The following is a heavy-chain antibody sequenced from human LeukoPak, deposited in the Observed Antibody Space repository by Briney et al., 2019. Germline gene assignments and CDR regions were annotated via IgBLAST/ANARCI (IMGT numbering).Heavy chain of an antibody. V-gene: IGHV1-18*01. CDR1: GYTFTSYG. D-gene: IGHD6-13*01. CDR3: ARVVPIAAAGRYNWFDP. J-gene: IGHJ5*02. Sequence: ASVKVSCKASGYTFTSYGISWVRQAPGQGLEWMGWISAYNGNTNYAQKLQGRVTMTTDTSTSTAYMELRSLRSDDTAVYYCARVVPIAAAGRYNWFDPWGQGTLVTVSS. CDR2: ISAYNGNT.